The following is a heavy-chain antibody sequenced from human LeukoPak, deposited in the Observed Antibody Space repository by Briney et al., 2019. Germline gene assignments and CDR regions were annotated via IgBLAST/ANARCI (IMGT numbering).Heavy chain of an antibody. CDR3: AREGLGFDY. J-gene: IGHJ4*02. CDR1: GFTFNNYP. CDR2: ISHDGSDE. D-gene: IGHD7-27*01. V-gene: IGHV3-30*04. Sequence: GGSLRLSCTTSGFTFNNYPMHWVRQAPGKGLEWVATISHDGSDENYAGYVKGRFIISRDNSMKSLFLQMNSLIIDDTAVYYCAREGLGFDYWGQGTLVTVSS.